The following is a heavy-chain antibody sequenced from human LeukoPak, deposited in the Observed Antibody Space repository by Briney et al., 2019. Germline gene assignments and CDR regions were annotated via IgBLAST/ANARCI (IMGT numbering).Heavy chain of an antibody. J-gene: IGHJ4*02. D-gene: IGHD3-10*01. CDR1: GFTFSSYS. CDR3: ARVKYERGVIIYYFDY. V-gene: IGHV3-21*01. Sequence: GGSPRLSCAASGFTFSSYSMNWVRQAPGKGLEWVSSISSSSRYIYYADSLKGRFTISRDNAKNSLYLQMNSLRAEDTAVYYCARVKYERGVIIYYFDYWGQGTLVTVSS. CDR2: ISSSSRYI.